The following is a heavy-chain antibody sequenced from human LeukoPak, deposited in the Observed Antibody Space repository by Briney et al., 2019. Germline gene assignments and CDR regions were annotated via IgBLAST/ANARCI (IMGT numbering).Heavy chain of an antibody. Sequence: ASVKVSCKASGYTFTSYGISWVRQAPGQGLEWMGWISAYNGNTNYAQKVQGRVTMTTDTSTSTGYMELRSLRSDDTAVYYCARAPAGATSHFDYWGQGTLVTVSS. CDR1: GYTFTSYG. CDR2: ISAYNGNT. D-gene: IGHD5-12*01. J-gene: IGHJ4*02. V-gene: IGHV1-18*01. CDR3: ARAPAGATSHFDY.